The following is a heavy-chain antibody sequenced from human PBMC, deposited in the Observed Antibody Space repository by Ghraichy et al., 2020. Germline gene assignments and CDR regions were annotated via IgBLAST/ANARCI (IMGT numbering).Heavy chain of an antibody. D-gene: IGHD2-15*01. J-gene: IGHJ4*02. CDR2: INPNSGGT. CDR3: AREHCSGGSCSGSSDY. V-gene: IGHV1-2*06. Sequence: ASVKVSCKASGYTFTGYYMHWVRQAPGQGLEWMGRINPNSGGTNYAQKFQGRVTMTRDTSISTAYMELSRLRSDDTAVYYCAREHCSGGSCSGSSDYWGQGTLVTVSS. CDR1: GYTFTGYY.